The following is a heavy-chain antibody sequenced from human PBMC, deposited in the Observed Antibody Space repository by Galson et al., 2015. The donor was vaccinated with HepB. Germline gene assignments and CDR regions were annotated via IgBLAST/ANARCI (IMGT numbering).Heavy chain of an antibody. D-gene: IGHD5-18*01. CDR1: GFTFSSYE. J-gene: IGHJ3*02. CDR3: AGIQLWAHDAFDI. V-gene: IGHV3-48*03. Sequence: SLRLSCAASGFTFSSYEMNWVRQAPGKGLEWVSYISSSGSTIYYADSVKGRFTISRDNAKNSLYLQMNSLRAEDTAVYYCAGIQLWAHDAFDIWGQGTMVTVSS. CDR2: ISSSGSTI.